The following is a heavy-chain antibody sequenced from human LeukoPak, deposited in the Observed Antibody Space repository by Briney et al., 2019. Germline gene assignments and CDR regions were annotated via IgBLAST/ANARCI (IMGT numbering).Heavy chain of an antibody. V-gene: IGHV3-33*01. CDR3: ARAMVRGVSTSYYFDY. J-gene: IGHJ4*02. D-gene: IGHD3-10*01. CDR2: IWYDGSNK. CDR1: GFTFSSYG. Sequence: GGSLRLSCAASGFTFSSYGMHWVRRAPGKGLEWVAVIWYDGSNKYYADSVKGRFTISRDNSKNTLYLQMNSLRAEDTAVYYCARAMVRGVSTSYYFDYWGQGTLVTVSS.